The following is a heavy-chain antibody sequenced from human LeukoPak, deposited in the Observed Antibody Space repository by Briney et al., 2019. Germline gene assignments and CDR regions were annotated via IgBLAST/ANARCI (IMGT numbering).Heavy chain of an antibody. D-gene: IGHD3-22*01. CDR3: ARGGRRITMIVVAKGYFDY. J-gene: IGHJ4*02. CDR1: GGSFSGYY. CDR2: INHSGST. V-gene: IGHV4-34*01. Sequence: KPSETLSLTCAVYGGSFSGYYWSWIRQPPGEGLEWIGEINHSGSTNYNPSLKSRVTISVDTSKNQFSLKLSSVTAADTAVYYCARGGRRITMIVVAKGYFDYWGQGTLVTVSS.